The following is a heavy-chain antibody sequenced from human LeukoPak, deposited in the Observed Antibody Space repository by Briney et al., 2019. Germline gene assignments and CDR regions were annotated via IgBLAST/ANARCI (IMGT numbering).Heavy chain of an antibody. CDR3: ARDLRFGAYDY. D-gene: IGHD5/OR15-5a*01. Sequence: SETLSLTCAVSGGSITSSSWWGWVRQCPGRGLEWIGEINHRGTTNYNPSLKSRVTISVDKSKNQFSLKLSSVTAADTAVYYCARDLRFGAYDYWGQGTLVTVSS. CDR1: GGSITSSSW. J-gene: IGHJ4*02. CDR2: INHRGTT. V-gene: IGHV4-4*02.